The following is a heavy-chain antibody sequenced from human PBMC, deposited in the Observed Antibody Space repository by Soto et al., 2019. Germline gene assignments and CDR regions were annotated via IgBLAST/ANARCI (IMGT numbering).Heavy chain of an antibody. V-gene: IGHV4-34*01. CDR1: GGSFSGYY. CDR3: AIGLTGGGSCYTR. J-gene: IGHJ4*02. CDR2: INHSGST. Sequence: QVQLQQWGAGLLKPSETLSLTCAVYGGSFSGYYWSWIRQPPGKGLEWIGEINHSGSTNYNPSLRRPVTISVDTSMNQFSLNLSSVTAADTAVYYCAIGLTGGGSCYTRWGQGTLVTVSS. D-gene: IGHD2-15*01.